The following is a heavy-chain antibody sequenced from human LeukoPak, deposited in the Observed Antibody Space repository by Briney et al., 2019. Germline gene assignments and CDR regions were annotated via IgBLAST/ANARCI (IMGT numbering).Heavy chain of an antibody. CDR3: AHTRITMVRGSFDY. V-gene: IGHV2-5*02. CDR1: GFSLSTRGVG. D-gene: IGHD3-10*01. Sequence: SGPTLVNPTQTLTLTCTFSGFSLSTRGVGVGWIRQPPGKALEWLALIYWDDDKRYSPSLKSRLTITKDTSKNQVVLTMTNMDPVDTATYYCAHTRITMVRGSFDYWGQGTLVTVSS. J-gene: IGHJ4*02. CDR2: IYWDDDK.